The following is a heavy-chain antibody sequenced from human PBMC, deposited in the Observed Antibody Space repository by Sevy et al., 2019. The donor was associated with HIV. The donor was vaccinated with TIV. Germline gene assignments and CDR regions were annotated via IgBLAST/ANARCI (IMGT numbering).Heavy chain of an antibody. CDR3: ARGLVLAAAGSYGWFDP. CDR1: NGSFSGYY. D-gene: IGHD6-13*01. V-gene: IGHV4-34*01. CDR2: IDDSGRS. J-gene: IGHJ5*02. Sequence: SETLSLTCAVYNGSFSGYYWTWIRQPPGKGLEWIGEIDDSGRSNYNPSLKSRVTISADTSKNEFSLKLTSVTAADTAVYYCARGLVLAAAGSYGWFDPWGQGTLVTISS.